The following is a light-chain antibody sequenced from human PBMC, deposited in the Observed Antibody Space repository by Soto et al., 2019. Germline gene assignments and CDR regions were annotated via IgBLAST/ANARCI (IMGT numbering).Light chain of an antibody. V-gene: IGLV2-8*01. CDR2: EVS. J-gene: IGLJ2*01. CDR3: SSYAGSNNEV. Sequence: QSALTQPPSASGSPGQSVTIYCTGTSSDVGAYNYVSWYQQHPGKAPKLMIYEVSKRPSGVPDRFSGSKSGNTASLPVSGLQADDEADYYCSSYAGSNNEVFGGGTKLTFL. CDR1: SSDVGAYNY.